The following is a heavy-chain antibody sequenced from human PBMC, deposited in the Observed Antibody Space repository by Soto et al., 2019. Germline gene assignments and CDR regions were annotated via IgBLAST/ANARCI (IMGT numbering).Heavy chain of an antibody. V-gene: IGHV3-23*01. D-gene: IGHD2-15*01. J-gene: IGHJ4*02. CDR2: ISGSGGST. CDR1: GFTFSSYA. Sequence: PGGSLRLSCAASGFTFSSYAMSWVRQAPGKGLEWVSAISGSGGSTYYADSVKGRFTISRDNSKNTLYLQMNSLRAEDTAVYYCAGDPVRVGYCSGGSCHFHDYWGQGTLVTVSS. CDR3: AGDPVRVGYCSGGSCHFHDY.